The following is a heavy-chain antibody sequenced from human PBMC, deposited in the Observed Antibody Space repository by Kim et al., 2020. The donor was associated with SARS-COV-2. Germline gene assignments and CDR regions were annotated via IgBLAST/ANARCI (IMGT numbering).Heavy chain of an antibody. Sequence: GGSLRLSCAASGFTFSSYGMHWVRQAPGKGLEWVAVISYDGSNKYYADSVKGRFTISRDNSKNTLYLQMNSLRAEDTAVYYCAKDLYCSSTSCLPPYYYGMDVWGQGTTVTVSS. D-gene: IGHD2-2*01. CDR2: ISYDGSNK. CDR3: AKDLYCSSTSCLPPYYYGMDV. CDR1: GFTFSSYG. J-gene: IGHJ6*02. V-gene: IGHV3-30*18.